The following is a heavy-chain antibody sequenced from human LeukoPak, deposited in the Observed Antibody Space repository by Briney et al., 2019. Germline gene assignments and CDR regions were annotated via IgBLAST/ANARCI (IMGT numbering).Heavy chain of an antibody. V-gene: IGHV4-61*02. CDR2: IYTSGST. CDR1: GGSISSGSYY. D-gene: IGHD3-3*01. CDR3: ASRTYYDFRSGYRGKDAFDI. J-gene: IGHJ3*02. Sequence: SGTLSLTCTVSGGSISSGSYYWSWIWQPAGKGLEWIGRIYTSGSTNYNPSLKSRVTISVDTSKNQFSLKLSSVTAADTAVYYCASRTYYDFRSGYRGKDAFDIWGQGTMFTVSS.